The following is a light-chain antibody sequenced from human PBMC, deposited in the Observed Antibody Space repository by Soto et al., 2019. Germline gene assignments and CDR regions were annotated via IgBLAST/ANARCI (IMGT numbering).Light chain of an antibody. CDR2: DVS. CDR1: SSDVGGYNY. V-gene: IGLV2-14*01. J-gene: IGLJ1*01. CDR3: SSYTSSSAYV. Sequence: QSVLTQPASVSGSPGQSITISCTGTSSDVGGYNYVSWYQQHPGKAPKLMIYDVSNRPSGVSNRCSGSKSGNTASLTISGLQAEDEGDYYCSSYTSSSAYVFGTGTKLTVL.